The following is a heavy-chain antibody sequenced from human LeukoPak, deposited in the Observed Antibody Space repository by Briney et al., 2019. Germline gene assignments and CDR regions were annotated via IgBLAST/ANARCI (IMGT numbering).Heavy chain of an antibody. D-gene: IGHD3-3*01. Sequence: PSETLSLTCTVSGGSISSYYWSWIRQPAGKGLEWIGRIYTSGSTNYNPSLKSRVTISADKSKKQFSLKLSSVTAADTAVYYCARLITIFGVDPDYWGQGTLVTVSS. V-gene: IGHV4-4*07. J-gene: IGHJ4*02. CDR3: ARLITIFGVDPDY. CDR2: IYTSGST. CDR1: GGSISSYY.